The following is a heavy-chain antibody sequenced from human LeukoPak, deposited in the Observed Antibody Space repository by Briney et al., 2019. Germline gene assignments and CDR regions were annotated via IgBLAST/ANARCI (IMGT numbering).Heavy chain of an antibody. CDR2: ISYDGSVQ. V-gene: IGHV3-30*03. CDR3: ARERRGFYMEV. Sequence: HAGGSLRLSCAASGFTFGDYAMHWARQAPGKGLEWVALISYDGSVQYYVDSVRGRFTISKGRFTNMLFLQMNSLRTEDTAVYFCARERRGFYMEVWGSGTTVTVSS. J-gene: IGHJ6*03. CDR1: GFTFGDYA.